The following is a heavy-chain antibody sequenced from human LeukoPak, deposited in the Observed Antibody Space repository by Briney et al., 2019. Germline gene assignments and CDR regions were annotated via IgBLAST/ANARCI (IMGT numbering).Heavy chain of an antibody. CDR2: IKQDGSEK. CDR3: ARDLRDYGGNSQAY. Sequence: GGSLRLSCAASGFTFSSYWMSRVRQAPGKGLEWVANIKQDGSEKYYVDSVKGRFTISRDNAKNSLYLQMNSLRAEDTAVYYCARDLRDYGGNSQAYWGQGTLVTVSS. CDR1: GFTFSSYW. J-gene: IGHJ4*02. D-gene: IGHD4-23*01. V-gene: IGHV3-7*01.